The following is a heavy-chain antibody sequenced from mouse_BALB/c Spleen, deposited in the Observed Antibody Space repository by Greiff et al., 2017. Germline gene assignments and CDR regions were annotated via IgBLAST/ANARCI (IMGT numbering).Heavy chain of an antibody. D-gene: IGHD1-1*01. Sequence: EVKVEESGGGLVQPGGSLRLSCATSGFTFTDYYMSWVRQPPGKALEWLGFIRNKANGYTTEYSASVKGRFTISRDNSQSILYLQMNTLRAEDSATYYCARDYYGSSFYWYFDVWGAGTTVTVSS. CDR1: GFTFTDYY. V-gene: IGHV7-3*02. CDR3: ARDYYGSSFYWYFDV. CDR2: IRNKANGYTT. J-gene: IGHJ1*01.